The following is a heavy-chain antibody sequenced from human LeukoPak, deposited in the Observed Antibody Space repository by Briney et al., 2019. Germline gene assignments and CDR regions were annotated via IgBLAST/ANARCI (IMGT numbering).Heavy chain of an antibody. CDR3: AKDHYSNYGYFDY. CDR2: ISGSGGST. V-gene: IGHV3-23*01. J-gene: IGHJ4*02. D-gene: IGHD4-11*01. Sequence: GGSLRLSCAASGFTFSSYAMSWVRQAPGKGLEWVSAISGSGGSTYYADSVKGRFTISRDNSKNTPYLQMNSLRAEDTAVYYCAKDHYSNYGYFDYWGQGTLVTVSS. CDR1: GFTFSSYA.